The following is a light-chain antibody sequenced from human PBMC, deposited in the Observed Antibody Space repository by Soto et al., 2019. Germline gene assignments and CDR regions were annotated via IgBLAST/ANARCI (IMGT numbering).Light chain of an antibody. J-gene: IGLJ1*01. CDR1: SSDVGAYNF. V-gene: IGLV2-14*03. Sequence: QSALTQPASVSGSPGQSITISCTGTSSDVGAYNFVSWYQHHPDKAPKVVIYDVANRPSGVSYRFSASKSGNTASLTISGLQAEDEADYYCTSFTSSNTYVFGTGTKLTVL. CDR3: TSFTSSNTYV. CDR2: DVA.